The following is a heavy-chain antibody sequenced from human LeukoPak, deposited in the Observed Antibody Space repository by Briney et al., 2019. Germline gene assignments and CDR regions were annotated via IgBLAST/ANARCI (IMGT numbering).Heavy chain of an antibody. D-gene: IGHD2-21*02. J-gene: IGHJ3*02. Sequence: PSETLSLTCTVSGGSITSTGYYWGWIRQPPGKELEWLGIIYYSGNTYYNPSLKSRVTISVDTSKNQFSLKVNSVTAADTAVYYCARHRYCGYDCLLGRLPMPPLDIWGQGTVVTVSS. V-gene: IGHV4-39*01. CDR3: ARHRYCGYDCLLGRLPMPPLDI. CDR2: IYYSGNT. CDR1: GGSITSTGYY.